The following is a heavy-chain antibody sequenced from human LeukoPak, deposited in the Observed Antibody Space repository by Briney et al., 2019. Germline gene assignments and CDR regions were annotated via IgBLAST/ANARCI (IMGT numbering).Heavy chain of an antibody. CDR2: INPNSGGT. J-gene: IGHJ2*01. CDR1: GYTFTSYG. D-gene: IGHD2-2*02. Sequence: ASVKVSCKASGYTFTSYGINWVRQAPGQGLEWMGWINPNSGGTNYAQKFQGRVTMTRDTSISTAYMELSRLRSDDTAVYYCARGEGRGYCSSTSCYKNWYFDLWGRGTLVTVSS. CDR3: ARGEGRGYCSSTSCYKNWYFDL. V-gene: IGHV1-2*02.